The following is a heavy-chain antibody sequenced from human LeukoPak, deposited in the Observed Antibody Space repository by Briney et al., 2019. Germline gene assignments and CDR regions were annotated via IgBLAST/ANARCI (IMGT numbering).Heavy chain of an antibody. Sequence: GASVKVSCKASGYTFTGYYMHWVRQAPGQGLEWMGIINPSGGSTSYAQKFQGRVTMTRDTSTSTVYMELSSLRSEDTAVYYCARDSEDYYYVSGSYFAYWGQGTLVTVSS. V-gene: IGHV1-46*01. CDR3: ARDSEDYYYVSGSYFAY. CDR1: GYTFTGYY. D-gene: IGHD3-10*01. CDR2: INPSGGST. J-gene: IGHJ4*02.